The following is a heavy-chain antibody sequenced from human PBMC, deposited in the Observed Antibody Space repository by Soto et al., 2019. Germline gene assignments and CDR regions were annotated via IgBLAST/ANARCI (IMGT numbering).Heavy chain of an antibody. CDR2: TDYSGNT. D-gene: IGHD6-19*01. V-gene: IGHV4-59*08. CDR1: SDSISSYY. J-gene: IGHJ4*02. CDR3: ARAVGDLLYYLVY. Sequence: QVQLQESGPGLVRPSETLSLTCTVSSDSISSYYWIWIRQSPGKGLEWIGYTDYSGNTNYNPSLKSRVTISGDTSKIQFSLRRSSVTAADTAVYYCARAVGDLLYYLVYWGQGTLLTVSS.